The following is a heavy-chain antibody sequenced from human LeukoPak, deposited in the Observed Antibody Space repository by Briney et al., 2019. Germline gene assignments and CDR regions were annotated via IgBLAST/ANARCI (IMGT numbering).Heavy chain of an antibody. D-gene: IGHD1-1*01. CDR1: GFTFGDYA. J-gene: IGHJ4*02. Sequence: PGGSLRLSCTASGFTFGDYAMSWVRQAPGKGLEWVGFIRSKAYGGTTEYAASVKGRFTISRDDSKSIAYLQMNSLKTEDTAVYYCTSPRPRTEYYFDYWGQGTLVTVSS. CDR3: TSPRPRTEYYFDY. CDR2: IRSKAYGGTT. V-gene: IGHV3-49*04.